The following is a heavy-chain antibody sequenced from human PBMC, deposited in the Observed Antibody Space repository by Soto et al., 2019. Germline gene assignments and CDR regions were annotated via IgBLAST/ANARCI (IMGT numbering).Heavy chain of an antibody. V-gene: IGHV2-70*04. CDR2: IDWDDDK. J-gene: IGHJ5*02. CDR3: ARSIVAAGNRWFDP. D-gene: IGHD6-13*01. Sequence: ASGPTLVNPTQTLTLTCTFSGFSLSTSGMRVSWIRQPPGKALEWLARIDWDDDKLYSTSLKTRLTISKDTSKNQVVLTMTNMDPADTATYYCARSIVAAGNRWFDPWGQGTLVTVSS. CDR1: GFSLSTSGMR.